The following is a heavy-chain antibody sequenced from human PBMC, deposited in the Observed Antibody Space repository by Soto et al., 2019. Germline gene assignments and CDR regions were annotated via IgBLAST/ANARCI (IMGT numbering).Heavy chain of an antibody. CDR3: AKSFGEYSSPIDHY. CDR1: GFTFSSYA. V-gene: IGHV3-23*01. D-gene: IGHD6-6*01. Sequence: GGSLRLSCAVSGFTFSSYAMNWVRQAPGKGLEWVSSISGSGGTTYYADSVKGRFTISRDNSKNTLYLQMNSLRAEDTAIYYCAKSFGEYSSPIDHYWGQGTLVTVSS. CDR2: ISGSGGTT. J-gene: IGHJ4*02.